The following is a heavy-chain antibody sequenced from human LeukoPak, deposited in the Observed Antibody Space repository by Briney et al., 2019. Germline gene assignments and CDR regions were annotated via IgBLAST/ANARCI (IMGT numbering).Heavy chain of an antibody. V-gene: IGHV3-21*05. Sequence: PGGSLRLSCAASGFTFSSYGMTWVRQAPGKGLEWVSYISSISTIYYADSVKGRFTISRDNAKNSLYLQMNSLRAEDTAVYYCARDHYYDSSKGWVDYWGQGTLVTVSS. CDR2: ISSISTI. J-gene: IGHJ4*02. D-gene: IGHD3-22*01. CDR1: GFTFSSYG. CDR3: ARDHYYDSSKGWVDY.